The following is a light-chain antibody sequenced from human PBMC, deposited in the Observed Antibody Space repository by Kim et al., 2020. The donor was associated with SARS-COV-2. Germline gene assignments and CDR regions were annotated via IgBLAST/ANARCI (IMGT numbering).Light chain of an antibody. V-gene: IGLV3-21*04. CDR3: QVWDSYSDHVV. J-gene: IGLJ2*01. Sequence: APGKTARITGGGNNMGSKSVHWYQQKPGQAPVLVIYYDSDRPSGIPERFSGSNSGNTATLTISRVEAGDEADYYCQVWDSYSDHVVFGGGTQLTVL. CDR2: YDS. CDR1: NMGSKS.